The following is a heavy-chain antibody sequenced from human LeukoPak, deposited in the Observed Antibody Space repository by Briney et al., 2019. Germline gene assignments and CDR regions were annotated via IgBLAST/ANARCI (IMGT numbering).Heavy chain of an antibody. D-gene: IGHD3-16*01. CDR2: IQSKTDGGTT. CDR1: GFTFDDYG. CDR3: VGAFLGY. V-gene: IGHV3-15*01. Sequence: GGSLRLSCAASGFTFDDYGMSWARQAPGKGLEWVGHIQSKTDGGTTNYAAPVKGRFTISRDDSKNTLYLQMSSLKTEDTAVYYCVGAFLGYWGQGTLVTVSS. J-gene: IGHJ4*02.